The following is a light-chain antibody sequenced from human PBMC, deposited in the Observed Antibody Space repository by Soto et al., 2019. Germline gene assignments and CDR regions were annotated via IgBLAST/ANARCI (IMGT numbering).Light chain of an antibody. CDR3: QQDYNWPWT. CDR1: QSVSTS. CDR2: VAS. J-gene: IGKJ1*01. V-gene: IGKV3-15*01. Sequence: EVVLTQSPATLSVSPGERATLSCRASQSVSTSLAWYQQKPGQAPRLLIFVASTGATGIPARFSGSGSGTEFTLTISSLQSEDFAVYYCQQDYNWPWTFGQGTKVDIK.